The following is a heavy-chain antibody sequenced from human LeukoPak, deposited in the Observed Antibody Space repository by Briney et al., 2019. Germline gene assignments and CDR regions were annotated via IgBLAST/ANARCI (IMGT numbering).Heavy chain of an antibody. CDR1: GFTFSRYW. V-gene: IGHV3-7*03. Sequence: GWALRLSCAASGFTFSRYWMSWVRQAPGKGLEWVAHIKQDGSEKYYVDSVKGRFTIYRDNAKNSLYLHLNSLSADDTALYYLAKVAVAGTGYFYHWGQGALLTVSS. CDR2: IKQDGSEK. CDR3: AKVAVAGTGYFYH. D-gene: IGHD6-19*01. J-gene: IGHJ4*02.